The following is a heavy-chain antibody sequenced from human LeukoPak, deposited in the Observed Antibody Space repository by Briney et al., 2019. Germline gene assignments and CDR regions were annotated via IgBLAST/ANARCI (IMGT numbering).Heavy chain of an antibody. CDR1: GFPVSSNF. J-gene: IGHJ4*02. V-gene: IGHV3-53*01. Sequence: GGSLRLSCAVSGFPVSSNFMSWVRQAPGKGLQSVSIMFSGGSTDYADSVRGRFSISRDSSQNTVSLQMNSLRVEDTAIYYCARGDGGGWPLGKWGQGTLVTVSS. D-gene: IGHD6-19*01. CDR3: ARGDGGGWPLGK. CDR2: MFSGGST.